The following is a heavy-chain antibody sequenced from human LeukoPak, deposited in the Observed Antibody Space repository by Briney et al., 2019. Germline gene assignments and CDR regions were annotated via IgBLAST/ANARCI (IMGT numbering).Heavy chain of an antibody. CDR1: DGSLSSHYY. CDR3: ARHPPEKYSAFDY. CDR2: IYYSGNT. D-gene: IGHD1-14*01. V-gene: IGHV4-39*01. J-gene: IGHJ4*02. Sequence: SETLSLTCTVSDGSLSSHYYWGWIRPPPGKGLGGIGTIYYSGNTYYNPSLKSRVTISVDTSNKPFSLNLDSVTATDTAVYYCARHPPEKYSAFDYWGQGTLVTVSS.